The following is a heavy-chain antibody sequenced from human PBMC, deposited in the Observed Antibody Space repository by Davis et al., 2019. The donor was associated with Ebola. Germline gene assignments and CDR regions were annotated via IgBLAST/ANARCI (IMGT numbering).Heavy chain of an antibody. Sequence: PSETLSLTCAISGDSVSSLAWNWIRQSPSRGLEWLGRTYYKSKWYTDYAVSMKSRITINVDTSKNQFSLQLNSVTPEDTALYYCARGWLRGGMDVWGEGTTVTVSS. CDR3: ARGWLRGGMDV. CDR1: GDSVSSLA. J-gene: IGHJ6*04. V-gene: IGHV6-1*01. D-gene: IGHD5-18*01. CDR2: TYYKSKWYT.